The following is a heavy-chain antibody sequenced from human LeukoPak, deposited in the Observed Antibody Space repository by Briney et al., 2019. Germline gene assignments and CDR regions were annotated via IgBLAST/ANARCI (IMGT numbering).Heavy chain of an antibody. CDR2: IYYSGST. V-gene: IGHV4-31*03. J-gene: IGHJ4*02. CDR3: ARGGGSGSREFDY. Sequence: TLSLTSTVPRGSISSGGYYWSWIRQHPRKGLEWLGYIYYSGSTYYNPSLKSRVTTSVDTSKNQFSLKLSSVTAANTAVYYCARGGGSGSREFDYWGQGTLVTVSS. CDR1: RGSISSGGYY. D-gene: IGHD1-26*01.